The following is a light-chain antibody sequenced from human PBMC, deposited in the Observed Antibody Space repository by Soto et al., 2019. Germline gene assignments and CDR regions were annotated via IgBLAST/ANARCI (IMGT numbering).Light chain of an antibody. Sequence: QSVLTQPPSASGTPGQRVTISCSGSSSNIGSNTVNWYQQLPGTAPKLLIYTNNQRPSGVPDRFSGSKSGTSASLAISVLQSEDDSDYYCAAWDDSLNAVVFGGGTKVTVL. J-gene: IGLJ3*02. CDR1: SSNIGSNT. V-gene: IGLV1-44*01. CDR3: AAWDDSLNAVV. CDR2: TNN.